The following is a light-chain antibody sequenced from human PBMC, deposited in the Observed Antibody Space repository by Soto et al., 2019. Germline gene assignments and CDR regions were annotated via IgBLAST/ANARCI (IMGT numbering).Light chain of an antibody. CDR1: QSVSSSY. Sequence: EIVLTQSQGKKSLSPGERATLSCRASQSVSSSYLAWYQQKPGQAPRLLIYGASSRATGIPDRFSGSGSGTDFTLTISRLEPEDFAVYYCQQYGSSPQTFGQGTIVDIK. J-gene: IGKJ1*01. V-gene: IGKV3-20*01. CDR2: GAS. CDR3: QQYGSSPQT.